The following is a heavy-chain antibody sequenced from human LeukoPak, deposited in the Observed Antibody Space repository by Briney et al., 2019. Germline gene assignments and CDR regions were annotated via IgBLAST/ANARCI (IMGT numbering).Heavy chain of an antibody. D-gene: IGHD3-22*01. J-gene: IGHJ4*02. CDR3: ARVRRGYDPFDY. CDR1: GYTFTSYY. CDR2: INPSGGST. V-gene: IGHV1-46*01. Sequence: GASVKVSCKASGYTFTSYYMHWVRQAPGQGLEWMGIINPSGGSTSYAQKLQGRVTMTRDTSTSTVYMELSSLRSEDTAVYYCARVRRGYDPFDYRGQGTLVTVSS.